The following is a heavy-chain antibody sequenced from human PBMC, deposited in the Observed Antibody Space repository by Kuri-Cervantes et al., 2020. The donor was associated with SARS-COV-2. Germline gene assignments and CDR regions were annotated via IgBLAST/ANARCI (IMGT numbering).Heavy chain of an antibody. Sequence: GESLKISCAASGFTFSSYAMSWVRQAPGKGLVWVSRINSDGSSTSYADSVKGRFTISRDNAKNTLYLQMNSLRAEDTAVYYCAREPHIVPAAIYYYYYYGMDVWGQGTTVTVSS. CDR2: INSDGSST. D-gene: IGHD2-2*01. CDR3: AREPHIVPAAIYYYYYYGMDV. CDR1: GFTFSSYA. V-gene: IGHV3-74*01. J-gene: IGHJ6*02.